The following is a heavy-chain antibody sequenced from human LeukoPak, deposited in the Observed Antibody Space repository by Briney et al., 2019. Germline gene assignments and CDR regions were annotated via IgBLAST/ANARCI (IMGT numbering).Heavy chain of an antibody. D-gene: IGHD2-21*02. J-gene: IGHJ5*02. Sequence: PSETLSLTCAVYGGSFSGYYWSWIRQPPGKGLEWIGEINHSGSTNYNPSLKSRVTISVDTSKNQFSLKLSSVTAADTAVYYCARIQGVGAYCGGDCYSNWFDPWGQGTLATVSS. V-gene: IGHV4-34*01. CDR1: GGSFSGYY. CDR3: ARIQGVGAYCGGDCYSNWFDP. CDR2: INHSGST.